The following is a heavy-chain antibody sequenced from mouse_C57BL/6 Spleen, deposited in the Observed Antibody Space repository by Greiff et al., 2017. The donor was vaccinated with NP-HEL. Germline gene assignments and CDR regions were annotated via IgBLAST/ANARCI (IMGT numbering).Heavy chain of an antibody. D-gene: IGHD2-1*01. V-gene: IGHV1-72*01. CDR1: GYTFTSYW. CDR3: ASYYGNYAWFAY. J-gene: IGHJ3*01. Sequence: QVQLQQPGAELVKPGASVKLSCKASGYTFTSYWMHWVKQRPGRGLEWIGRIDPNSGGTKYNEKFKSKATLTVDKPSSTAYMQISSLTSEDSAVYYCASYYGNYAWFAYWGQGTLVTVSA. CDR2: IDPNSGGT.